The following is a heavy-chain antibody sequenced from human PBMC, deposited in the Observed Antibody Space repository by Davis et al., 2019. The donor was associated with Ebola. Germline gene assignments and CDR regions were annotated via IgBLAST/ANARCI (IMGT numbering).Heavy chain of an antibody. CDR3: ASPNTSGYESHDVFDI. Sequence: GESLKISCAASGFTFADYYMSWIRQAPGKGLEWVSYISNRDGTIFYADSVKGRFTISRDNAKNSLYLQMNSLRAEDTAVYYCASPNTSGYESHDVFDIWGQGTVVTVSS. J-gene: IGHJ3*02. D-gene: IGHD3-22*01. CDR2: ISNRDGTI. V-gene: IGHV3-11*04. CDR1: GFTFADYY.